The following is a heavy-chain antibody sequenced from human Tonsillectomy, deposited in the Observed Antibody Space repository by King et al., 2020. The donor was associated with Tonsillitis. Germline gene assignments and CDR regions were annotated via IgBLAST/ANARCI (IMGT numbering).Heavy chain of an antibody. CDR2: IKEDGSEK. J-gene: IGHJ6*03. CDR1: GFTFSNYW. D-gene: IGHD3-16*02. CDR3: ARDHYDYIWGSYRYKLYYMDV. V-gene: IGHV3-7*03. Sequence: EVQLVESGGGLVQPGGSLRLSCAASGFTFSNYWMSWVRQAPGKGLEWVANIKEDGSEKYYVDSVKGRFTISRDNAKNSLYLQMNSLRAEDTAVYYCARDHYDYIWGSYRYKLYYMDVWGKGTTVTVSS.